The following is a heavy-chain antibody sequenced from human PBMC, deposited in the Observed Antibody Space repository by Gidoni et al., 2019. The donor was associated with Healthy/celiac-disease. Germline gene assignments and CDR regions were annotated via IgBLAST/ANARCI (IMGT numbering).Heavy chain of an antibody. CDR3: TRATYYYDSSGYNAEYFQH. CDR2: IRSQAYGGTT. J-gene: IGHJ1*01. Sequence: EVQLVESGGGWVQPGRSLRRSCKGSGFTLGDYAMSGFRQAPGKGLGWVGFIRSQAYGGTTEYAASVNGRFTISRDDSKSIAYLQMNSLKTEDTAVYYCTRATYYYDSSGYNAEYFQHWGQGTLVTVSS. D-gene: IGHD3-22*01. V-gene: IGHV3-49*03. CDR1: GFTLGDYA.